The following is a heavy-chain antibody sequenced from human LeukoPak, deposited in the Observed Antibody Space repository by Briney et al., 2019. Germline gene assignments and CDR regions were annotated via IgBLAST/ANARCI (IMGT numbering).Heavy chain of an antibody. V-gene: IGHV3-7*05. CDR1: GFTFSNYW. D-gene: IGHD5-24*01. J-gene: IGHJ5*02. CDR3: ARASDPWLQLT. CDR2: IKQDGSEK. Sequence: GGSLRLSCAASGFTFSNYWMIWVRQAPGKGLEWVGNIKQDGSEKRYADSMRGRFSISRDNAQTSLYLQMNSLRAEDTAVYYCARASDPWLQLTWGQGTLVTVSS.